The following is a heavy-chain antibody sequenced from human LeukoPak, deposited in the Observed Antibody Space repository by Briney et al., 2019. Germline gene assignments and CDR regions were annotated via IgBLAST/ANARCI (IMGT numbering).Heavy chain of an antibody. CDR2: ISAYNGNT. V-gene: IGHV1-18*01. CDR1: GYTFTSYG. J-gene: IGHJ5*02. Sequence: ASVKVSCKASGYTFTSYGISWVRQAPGQGLEWMGWISAYNGNTNYAQKLQGRVTMTTDTSTSTAYMELRSLRSDDTAVYYCARAGHYGGNSGWFDPWGQGTLVTVSS. D-gene: IGHD4-23*01. CDR3: ARAGHYGGNSGWFDP.